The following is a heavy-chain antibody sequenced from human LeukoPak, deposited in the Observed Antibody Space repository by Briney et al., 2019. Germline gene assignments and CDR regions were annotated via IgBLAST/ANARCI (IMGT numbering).Heavy chain of an antibody. V-gene: IGHV1-18*01. CDR2: ISAYNGNT. CDR3: ASTYCSSTSCYNYYMDV. Sequence: ASVXXSCKASGYTFTSYGISWVRQAPGQGVEGMGWISAYNGNTNYAQKLQGRVTMTTETSTSTAYMEMRRLRADDTAVYYCASTYCSSTSCYNYYMDVWGKGTTVTVSS. J-gene: IGHJ6*03. CDR1: GYTFTSYG. D-gene: IGHD2-2*02.